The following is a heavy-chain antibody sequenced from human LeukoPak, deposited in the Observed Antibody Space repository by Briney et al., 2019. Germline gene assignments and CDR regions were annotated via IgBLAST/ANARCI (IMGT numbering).Heavy chain of an antibody. CDR1: GGSISSSSYY. J-gene: IGHJ4*02. V-gene: IGHV4-39*07. Sequence: SETLSLTCTVSGGSISSSSYYWGWIRQPPGKGLEWIGSIYYSGSTNYNPSLKSRVTMSVDTSKNQFSLKLSSVTAADTAVYYCARSVRYFDWLPTYYFDYWGQGTLVTVSS. D-gene: IGHD3-9*01. CDR2: IYYSGST. CDR3: ARSVRYFDWLPTYYFDY.